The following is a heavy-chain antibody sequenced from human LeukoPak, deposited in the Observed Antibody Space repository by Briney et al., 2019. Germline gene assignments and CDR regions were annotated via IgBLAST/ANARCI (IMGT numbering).Heavy chain of an antibody. Sequence: PGGSLRLSCASSGFIFTDYSMNLVRQAPGKRLEWVSYISSPSTNIYYVESVTGRFTISRDNAKNSLYLQMDSLSDEDTAVYYCARDGYSSGWNWFDPWGQGTLVTVSS. CDR1: GFIFTDYS. J-gene: IGHJ5*02. CDR2: ISSPSTNI. V-gene: IGHV3-48*02. CDR3: ARDGYSSGWNWFDP. D-gene: IGHD6-19*01.